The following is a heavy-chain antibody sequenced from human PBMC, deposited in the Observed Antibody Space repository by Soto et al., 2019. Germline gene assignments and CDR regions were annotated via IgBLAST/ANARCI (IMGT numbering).Heavy chain of an antibody. CDR1: GGSVSSGRFY. D-gene: IGHD4-4*01. CDR2: IYYGGST. J-gene: IGHJ5*02. V-gene: IGHV4-61*01. CDR3: ARTYSNYDNWFDP. Sequence: QVQLQESGPGLVKPSETLSLTCTVSGGSVSSGRFYWTWIRQPPGRGLEWIGHIYYGGSTKYNPSLESRVTLSVDTSNDQFSLKLSSVTAADTAVYYCARTYSNYDNWFDPWGQGTLVTVSS.